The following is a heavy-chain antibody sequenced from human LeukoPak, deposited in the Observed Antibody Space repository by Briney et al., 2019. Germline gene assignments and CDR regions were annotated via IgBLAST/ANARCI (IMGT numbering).Heavy chain of an antibody. V-gene: IGHV1-18*01. CDR3: ARASHDYGDYSHFDY. Sequence: ASVKVSCKASGYTFISYGIRWVRQAPGQGVEWMGWISDYNGKTKYAQKFHGRVTMTTDTYTNTDYMEMRRQRSDDTAVYYCARASHDYGDYSHFDYWGQGTLVTVSS. CDR2: ISDYNGKT. CDR1: GYTFISYG. D-gene: IGHD4-17*01. J-gene: IGHJ4*02.